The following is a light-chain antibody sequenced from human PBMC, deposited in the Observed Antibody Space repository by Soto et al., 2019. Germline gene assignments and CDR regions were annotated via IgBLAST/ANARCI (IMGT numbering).Light chain of an antibody. Sequence: EIVMTQSPATLSLSPGERATLSSRASQSVSSNLAWYQQKPGQAPRLLVYGASNRATGIPDRFSGSGSGTDFTLTISRLEPEDFGVYYCQQYNDWPRTFGQGTRLEIK. CDR3: QQYNDWPRT. CDR2: GAS. V-gene: IGKV3D-15*01. J-gene: IGKJ5*01. CDR1: QSVSSN.